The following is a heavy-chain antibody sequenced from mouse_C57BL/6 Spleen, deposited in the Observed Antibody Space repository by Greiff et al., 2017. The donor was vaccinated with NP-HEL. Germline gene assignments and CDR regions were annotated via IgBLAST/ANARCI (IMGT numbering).Heavy chain of an antibody. CDR2: INPNNGGT. D-gene: IGHD1-1*01. CDR3: ARSRIYYYGSSYYFDY. V-gene: IGHV1-18*01. Sequence: EVQLQQSGPELVKPGASVKIPCKASGYTFTDYNMDWVKQSHGKSLEWIGDINPNNGGTIYNQKFKGKATLTVDKSSSQAYMELRSLTSEDTAVYYCARSRIYYYGSSYYFDYWGQGTTLTVSS. CDR1: GYTFTDYN. J-gene: IGHJ2*01.